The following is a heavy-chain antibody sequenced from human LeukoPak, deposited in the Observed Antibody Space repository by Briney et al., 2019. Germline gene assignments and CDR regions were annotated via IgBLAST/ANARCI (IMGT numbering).Heavy chain of an antibody. CDR2: IRKKSDRYTT. Sequence: PGGSLRLSCVASGFTVSDHYLDWVRQAPGKGLEWVGLIRKKSDRYTTEYAASVKGRFNISRDDSTNSVYLQMSSLKSEDTAVYYRADIGGGGSNTRWGEGTVVTVSS. CDR3: ADIGGGGSNTR. J-gene: IGHJ1*01. D-gene: IGHD2-15*01. V-gene: IGHV3-72*01. CDR1: GFTVSDHY.